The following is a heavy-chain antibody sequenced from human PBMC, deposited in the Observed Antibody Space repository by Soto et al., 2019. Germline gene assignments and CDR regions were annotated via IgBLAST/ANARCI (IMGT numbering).Heavy chain of an antibody. Sequence: EVQLVESGGGLIQPGGSLRLSCAASGFTFGNYWMHWVRQSPGKGLVWVSSVNGDGSSTTYADSVEGRFTVSRDSAKNTQHLQMNSLIVDDTAVYYCVRDAGHRGDYWGQGTLVTVSS. V-gene: IGHV3-74*03. CDR3: VRDAGHRGDY. J-gene: IGHJ4*02. D-gene: IGHD3-10*01. CDR1: GFTFGNYW. CDR2: VNGDGSST.